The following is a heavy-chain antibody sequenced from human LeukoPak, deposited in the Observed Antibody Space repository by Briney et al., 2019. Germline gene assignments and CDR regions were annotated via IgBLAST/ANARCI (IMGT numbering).Heavy chain of an antibody. CDR2: IIPILGIA. CDR3: ASWAVGADGDGWTEGDYYYYYGMDV. D-gene: IGHD1-26*01. V-gene: IGHV1-69*04. J-gene: IGHJ6*02. Sequence: GASVKVSCKASGYTFTSYGISWVRQAPGQGLEWMGRIIPILGIANYAQKFQGRVTITADKSTSTAYMELSSLRSEDTAVYYCASWAVGADGDGWTEGDYYYYYGMDVWGQGTTVTVSS. CDR1: GYTFTSYG.